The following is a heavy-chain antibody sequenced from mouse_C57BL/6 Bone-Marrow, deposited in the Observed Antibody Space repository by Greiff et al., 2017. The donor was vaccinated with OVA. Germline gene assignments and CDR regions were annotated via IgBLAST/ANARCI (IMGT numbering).Heavy chain of an antibody. J-gene: IGHJ1*03. D-gene: IGHD1-1*01. CDR1: GYSITSGYD. V-gene: IGHV3-1*01. CDR2: ISYSGST. CDR3: ARYYYGTGWYFDV. Sequence: EVKLQESGPGMVKPSQSLSLTCTVTGYSITSGYDWHWIRHFPGNKLEWMGYISYSGSTNYNPSLNSRISITHDTSKNHFFLKLNSVTTEDTATYYCARYYYGTGWYFDVWGTGTTVTVSS.